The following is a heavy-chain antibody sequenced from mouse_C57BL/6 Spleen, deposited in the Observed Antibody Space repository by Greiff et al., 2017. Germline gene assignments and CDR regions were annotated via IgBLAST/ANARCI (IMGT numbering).Heavy chain of an antibody. CDR1: GYTFTSYW. CDR2: IHPTSGST. V-gene: IGHV1-64*01. J-gene: IGHJ2*01. CDR3: ARSDYGYVDY. D-gene: IGHD1-1*01. Sequence: QVQLQQPGAELVKPGASVKLSCKASGYTFTSYWMHWVKQRPGQGLEWIGMIHPTSGSTNYNEKFKSKATLTVDQSSSTAYMQLSSLTSEDSAVYYCARSDYGYVDYWGQGTTLTVSS.